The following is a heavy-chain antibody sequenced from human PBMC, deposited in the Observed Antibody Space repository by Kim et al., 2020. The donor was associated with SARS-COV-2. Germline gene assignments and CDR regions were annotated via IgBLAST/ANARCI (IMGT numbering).Heavy chain of an antibody. CDR1: GGSIRSSSYY. D-gene: IGHD2-15*01. Sequence: SETLSLTCTVSGGSIRSSSYYWGWIRQPPGKGLEWIGDFQNGGSTYYNPSLKSRVTIAADTSKNQFSLILRSVTAADTAVYFCASLCSGGSCYRYAAWFDPWGQGTLVAVSS. J-gene: IGHJ5*02. V-gene: IGHV4-39*01. CDR2: FQNGGST. CDR3: ASLCSGGSCYRYAAWFDP.